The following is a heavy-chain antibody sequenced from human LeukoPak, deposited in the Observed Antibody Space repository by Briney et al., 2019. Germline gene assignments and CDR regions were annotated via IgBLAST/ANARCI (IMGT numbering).Heavy chain of an antibody. V-gene: IGHV4-34*01. J-gene: IGHJ6*03. CDR3: ARGLGYYYYYYMDV. Sequence: PSETLSLTCAVYGGSFSGYYWSWIRQPPGKGLEWIGEINHSGSTNYNPSLKSRVTISVDTSKNQFSLKLSSVTAAGTAVYYCARGLGYYYYYYMDVWGKGTTVTVSS. CDR2: INHSGST. CDR1: GGSFSGYY.